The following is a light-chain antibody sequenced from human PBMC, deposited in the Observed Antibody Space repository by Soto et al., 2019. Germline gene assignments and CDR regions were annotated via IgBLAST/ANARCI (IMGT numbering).Light chain of an antibody. J-gene: IGKJ4*01. Sequence: EIVLTQSPGTLSLSPGERATLSCRDSQSVSSSYLAWYQQKPGQAPRLLIYGASSRATGITDRFSGSGSGTDFTLTISRLEPEDCAVYYCQQYGSSPLTFGGGTKVEIK. CDR1: QSVSSSY. CDR2: GAS. CDR3: QQYGSSPLT. V-gene: IGKV3-20*01.